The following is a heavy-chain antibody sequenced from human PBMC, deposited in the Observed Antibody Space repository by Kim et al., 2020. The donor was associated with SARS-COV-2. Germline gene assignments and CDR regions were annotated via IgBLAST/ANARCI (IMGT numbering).Heavy chain of an antibody. CDR3: ATGLEDSSSSSFDY. D-gene: IGHD6-6*01. CDR1: GDTFPTYA. J-gene: IGHJ4*02. Sequence: ASVKVSCKPSGDTFPTYAMNWVRQAPGQGLEWMGWINTNTGIPTYAQAFTARFVFSLETSVTTAYLQISSLTAEDTAVYYCATGLEDSSSSSFDYWGQGTLVTVSS. CDR2: INTNTGIP. V-gene: IGHV7-4-1*02.